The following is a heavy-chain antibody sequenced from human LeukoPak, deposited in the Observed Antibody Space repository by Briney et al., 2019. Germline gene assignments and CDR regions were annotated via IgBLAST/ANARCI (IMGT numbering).Heavy chain of an antibody. CDR1: GGSISSSSYY. V-gene: IGHV4-39*07. D-gene: IGHD6-19*01. CDR2: IYYSGST. J-gene: IGHJ3*02. CDR3: ARLADNQLMDAFDI. Sequence: ASETLSLTCTVSGGSISSSSYYWGWIRQPPGKGLEWIGSIYYSGSTYYNPSLKSRVTISVDTSKNQFSLKLSSVTAADTAVYYCARLADNQLMDAFDIWGQGTMVTVSS.